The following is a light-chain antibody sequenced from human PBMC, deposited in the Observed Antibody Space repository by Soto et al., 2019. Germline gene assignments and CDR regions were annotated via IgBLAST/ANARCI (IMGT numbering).Light chain of an antibody. V-gene: IGLV2-23*01. Sequence: QSMLNQPASVTGSPGQSITISCTGTSSDAGSYNLVSWYQQHPGEAPKLMIYGGTKRPSGVSNRFSGSKSGNTASLTISGLQAEDEADYYCCSYAGITTYYVFGTGTKVTVL. J-gene: IGLJ1*01. CDR1: SSDAGSYNL. CDR3: CSYAGITTYYV. CDR2: GGT.